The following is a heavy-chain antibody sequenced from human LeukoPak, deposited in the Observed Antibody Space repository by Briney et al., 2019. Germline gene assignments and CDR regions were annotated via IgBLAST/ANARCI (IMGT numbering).Heavy chain of an antibody. CDR3: ARTFYYDSSSYYDRHFDY. V-gene: IGHV4-61*05. J-gene: IGHJ4*02. CDR2: IHYTGST. D-gene: IGHD3-22*01. CDR1: DDSISSSSHF. Sequence: SETLSLTCTVSDDSISSSSHFWGWIRQPPGKGLEWIGYIHYTGSTNYNPSLKSRVTISVDTSKNQFSLKLSSVTAADTAVYYCARTFYYDSSSYYDRHFDYWGQGTLVTVSS.